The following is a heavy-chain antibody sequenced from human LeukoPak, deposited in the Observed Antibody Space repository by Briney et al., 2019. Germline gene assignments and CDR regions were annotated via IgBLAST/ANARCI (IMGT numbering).Heavy chain of an antibody. CDR3: ARVAYYDSRGYSALGY. CDR2: ISAYNGNT. V-gene: IGHV1-18*01. CDR1: GYTFTSYG. Sequence: ASVKVSCKASGYTFTSYGISWVRQAPGQGLEWMGWISAYNGNTNYAQKLQGRVTMTTDTSTSTAYMELRSLRSDDTAVYYCARVAYYDSRGYSALGYWGQGTLVTVSS. J-gene: IGHJ4*02. D-gene: IGHD3-22*01.